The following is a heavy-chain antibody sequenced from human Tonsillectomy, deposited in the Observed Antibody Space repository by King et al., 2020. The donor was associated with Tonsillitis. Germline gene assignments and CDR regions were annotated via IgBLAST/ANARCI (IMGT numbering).Heavy chain of an antibody. Sequence: VQLVESGGGLVKPGGSLRLSCAASGFTFSSYSMNWVRQAPGKGLEWVSSISSSSSYIYYADSVKGRFTISRDNAKNSLYLQMNSLRAEDTAVYYCARELTPPPHFDAFDIWGQGTMVTVSS. D-gene: IGHD4-23*01. J-gene: IGHJ3*02. V-gene: IGHV3-21*01. CDR3: ARELTPPPHFDAFDI. CDR2: ISSSSSYI. CDR1: GFTFSSYS.